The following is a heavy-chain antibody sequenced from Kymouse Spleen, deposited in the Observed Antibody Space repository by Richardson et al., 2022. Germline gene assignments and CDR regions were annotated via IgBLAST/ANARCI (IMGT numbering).Heavy chain of an antibody. CDR3: AKDMVGAPYYYYYGMDV. D-gene: IGHD1-26*01. CDR1: GFTFDDYA. V-gene: IGHV3-9*01. J-gene: IGHJ6*02. Sequence: EVQLVESGGGLVQPGRSLRLSCAASGFTFDDYAMHWVRQAPGKGLEWVSGISWNSGSIGYADSVKGRFTISRDNAKNSLYLQMNSLRAEDTALYYCAKDMVGAPYYYYYGMDVWGQGTTVTVSS. CDR2: ISWNSGSI.